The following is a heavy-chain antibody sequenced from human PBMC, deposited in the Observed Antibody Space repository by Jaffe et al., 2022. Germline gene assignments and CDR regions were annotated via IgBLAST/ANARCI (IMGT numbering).Heavy chain of an antibody. Sequence: EVQLVESGGGLVQPGGSLRLSCAASGFILSNYEMNWVRQAPGKGLEWLSYNYNDDSAIHYADSVKGRFTSYRDNGKNSLYLQMDSLRAEDTAVYFCARDSRVNGVLRDHDYWGQGTLVTVSS. D-gene: IGHD2-8*01. V-gene: IGHV3-48*03. J-gene: IGHJ4*02. CDR2: NYNDDSAI. CDR3: ARDSRVNGVLRDHDY. CDR1: GFILSNYE.